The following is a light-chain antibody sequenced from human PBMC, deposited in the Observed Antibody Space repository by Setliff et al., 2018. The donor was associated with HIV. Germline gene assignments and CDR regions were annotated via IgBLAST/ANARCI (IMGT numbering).Light chain of an antibody. CDR1: SSYIGGYNS. V-gene: IGLV2-23*02. CDR2: YVT. CDR3: CSYADSNTFV. J-gene: IGLJ1*01. Sequence: QSALTQPASVSGSPGQSITIPCTGTSSYIGGYNSVSWYQQHPDKAPKLMIYYVTKRPSGVSNRFSGSKSGNTASLTISGLQAEDEADYYCCSYADSNTFVFGTGTKVTVL.